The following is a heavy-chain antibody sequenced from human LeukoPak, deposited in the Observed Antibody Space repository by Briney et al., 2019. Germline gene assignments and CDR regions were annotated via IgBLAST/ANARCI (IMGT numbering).Heavy chain of an antibody. CDR2: ISYDGSNK. CDR3: ARERIRGEDY. V-gene: IGHV3-30*04. Sequence: PGRSLRLSCAASGFTFSSYAMHWVCQAPGKGLEWVAVISYDGSNKYYADSVKGRFTISRDNSKNTLYLQMNSLRAEDTAVYYCARERIRGEDYWGQGTLVTVSS. J-gene: IGHJ4*02. CDR1: GFTFSSYA. D-gene: IGHD3-10*01.